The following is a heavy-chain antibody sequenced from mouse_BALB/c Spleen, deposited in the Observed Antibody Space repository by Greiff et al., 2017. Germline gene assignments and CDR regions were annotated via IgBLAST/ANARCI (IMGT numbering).Heavy chain of an antibody. J-gene: IGHJ1*01. CDR1: GFSLTSYD. V-gene: IGHV2-9-2*01. CDR3: VRDEGKTPYWYFDV. D-gene: IGHD2-1*01. Sequence: VKLVESGPGLVAPSQSLSITCTVSGFSLTSYDISWIRQPPGKGLEWLGVIWTGGGTNYNSAFMSRLSISKDNSKSQVFLKMNSLQTDDTAIYYCVRDEGKTPYWYFDVWGAGTTVTVSS. CDR2: IWTGGGT.